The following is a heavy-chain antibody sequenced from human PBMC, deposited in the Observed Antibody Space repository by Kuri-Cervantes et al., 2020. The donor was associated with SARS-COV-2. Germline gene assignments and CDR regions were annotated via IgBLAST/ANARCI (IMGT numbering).Heavy chain of an antibody. CDR1: GLTFSSYW. Sequence: GESLKISCAASGLTFSSYWMSWVRQAPGKGLEWVANIKQDGSEKYYVDSVKGRFTISRDNAKNSLYLQMNSLRAEDTAVYYCARRFHQYQLPHWYFDLWGRGTLVTVSS. J-gene: IGHJ2*01. V-gene: IGHV3-7*01. D-gene: IGHD2-2*01. CDR2: IKQDGSEK. CDR3: ARRFHQYQLPHWYFDL.